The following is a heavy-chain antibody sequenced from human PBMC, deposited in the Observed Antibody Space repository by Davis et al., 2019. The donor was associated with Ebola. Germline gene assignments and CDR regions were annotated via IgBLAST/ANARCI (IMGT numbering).Heavy chain of an antibody. CDR2: ISYDGSNK. CDR3: ARGGYSSGWYSGTLSRLYYFDY. CDR1: GFTFSSYA. V-gene: IGHV3-30-3*01. Sequence: GESLKISCAASGFTFSSYAMHWVRQAPGKGLEWVAVISYDGSNKYYADSVKGRFTISRDNSKNTLYLQMNRLRAEDTAVYYCARGGYSSGWYSGTLSRLYYFDYWGQGTLVTVSS. J-gene: IGHJ4*02. D-gene: IGHD6-19*01.